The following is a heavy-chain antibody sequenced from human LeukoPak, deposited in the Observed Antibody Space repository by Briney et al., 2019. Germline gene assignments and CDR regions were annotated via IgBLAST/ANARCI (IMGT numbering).Heavy chain of an antibody. V-gene: IGHV4-39*01. Sequence: PSETLSLTCTVSGGSISSSSYYWGWIRQPPGKGLEWIGSIYYSGSTYYNPSLKSRVTISVDTSKNQFSLKLSSVTAADTAVYYCASWPITMVRGAITLDYWGQGTLVTVSS. J-gene: IGHJ4*02. CDR1: GGSISSSSYY. CDR3: ASWPITMVRGAITLDY. D-gene: IGHD3-10*01. CDR2: IYYSGST.